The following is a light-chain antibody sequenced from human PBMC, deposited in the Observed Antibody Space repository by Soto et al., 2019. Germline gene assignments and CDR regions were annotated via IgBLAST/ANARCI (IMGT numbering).Light chain of an antibody. J-gene: IGKJ4*01. CDR3: QQYNSYPLT. V-gene: IGKV1-5*03. Sequence: DIPMTQSPSTLSASVGDRVTITCRASQSISSWLAWYQLKPGKAPKLLIYRASTLQSGVPSRFGGSGSGTEFTLTISSLQPDDFAAYYCQQYNSYPLTFGGGTKVEIK. CDR1: QSISSW. CDR2: RAS.